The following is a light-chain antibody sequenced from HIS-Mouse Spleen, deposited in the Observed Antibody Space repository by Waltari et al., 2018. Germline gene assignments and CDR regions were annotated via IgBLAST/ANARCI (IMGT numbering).Light chain of an antibody. CDR1: QRVSSY. CDR3: QQRSNWPYT. V-gene: IGKV3-11*01. CDR2: DAS. Sequence: EIVLTQSPATLSLSPGERATLACRASQRVSSYLDWYQQKPGQAPMLLIYDASNRATGIPARFSGSGSGTDFTLTISSLEPEDFAVYYCQQRSNWPYTFGQGTKLEIK. J-gene: IGKJ2*01.